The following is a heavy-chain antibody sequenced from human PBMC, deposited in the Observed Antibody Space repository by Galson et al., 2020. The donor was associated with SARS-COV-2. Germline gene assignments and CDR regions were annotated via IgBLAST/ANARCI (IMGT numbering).Heavy chain of an antibody. Sequence: SGPTLVKPTETLTLTCAVSGFSLNNPKMGVNWIRQPPGKALEWLAHIFWSDEKSYSTSLKTRLTISKDTSKSQVVLTMTNMDPVDTATYYCARILYDYDNSGHFDYWGQGTQVTVSS. CDR3: ARILYDYDNSGHFDY. J-gene: IGHJ4*02. CDR1: GFSLNNPKMG. D-gene: IGHD3-22*01. V-gene: IGHV2-26*01. CDR2: IFWSDEK.